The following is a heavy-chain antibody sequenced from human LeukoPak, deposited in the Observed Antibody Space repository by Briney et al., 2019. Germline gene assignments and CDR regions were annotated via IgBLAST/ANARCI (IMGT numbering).Heavy chain of an antibody. CDR1: GFTFSDYY. V-gene: IGHV3-11*04. CDR3: ARELADDFWSGYYLNYFDY. CDR2: ISSSGSTI. J-gene: IGHJ4*02. Sequence: KRGGSVRLSCAASGFTFSDYYMSWIRQAPGKGLEWVSYISSSGSTIYYADSVKGRFTISRDNAKNSLYLQMNSLRAEDTAVYYCARELADDFWSGYYLNYFDYWGQGTLVTVSS. D-gene: IGHD3-3*01.